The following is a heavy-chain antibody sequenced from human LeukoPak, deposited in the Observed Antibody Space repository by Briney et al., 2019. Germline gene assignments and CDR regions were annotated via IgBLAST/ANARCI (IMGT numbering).Heavy chain of an antibody. J-gene: IGHJ4*02. CDR3: ARGSPNWVGATSHFDY. V-gene: IGHV1-46*01. CDR2: INPSGGST. Sequence: GASVKVSCKASGYTFTSYYMHWVRQAPGQGLEWMGIINPSGGSTSYAQKFQGRVTMTRDTSTSTVYMELSSLRSEDTAVYYCARGSPNWVGATSHFDYWGQGTLATVSS. D-gene: IGHD1-26*01. CDR1: GYTFTSYY.